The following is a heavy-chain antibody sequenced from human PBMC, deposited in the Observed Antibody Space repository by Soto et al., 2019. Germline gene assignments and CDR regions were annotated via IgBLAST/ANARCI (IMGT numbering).Heavy chain of an antibody. V-gene: IGHV3-64D*08. CDR1: GFTFSDYA. D-gene: IGHD3-22*01. CDR2: INNNGDTT. CDR3: VKGIRVLVFTTHGLEF. J-gene: IGHJ4*02. Sequence: GGSLRLSCSASGFTFSDYAMHWVRQAPGKGLEYASAINNNGDTTYYADSVKGRFTVSRDNSKNTLYLQMSSLGAEDTAVYYCVKGIRVLVFTTHGLEFWGQGALVTVSS.